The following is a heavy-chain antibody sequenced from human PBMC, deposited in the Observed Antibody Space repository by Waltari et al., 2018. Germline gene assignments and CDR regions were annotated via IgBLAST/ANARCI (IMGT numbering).Heavy chain of an antibody. CDR2: INPNSDVT. D-gene: IGHD2-15*01. V-gene: IGHV1-2*06. J-gene: IGHJ6*03. CDR3: ASARFYYYYMAV. Sequence: QVQLVQSGAEVKKPGASVKVSCKASGYTFTGYYMHWVRQAPGQGLEWMGRINPNSDVTNYAQKFQVRVTMTRDTSISTAYMELSRLRSDDTAVYYCASARFYYYYMAVWGKGTTVTVSS. CDR1: GYTFTGYY.